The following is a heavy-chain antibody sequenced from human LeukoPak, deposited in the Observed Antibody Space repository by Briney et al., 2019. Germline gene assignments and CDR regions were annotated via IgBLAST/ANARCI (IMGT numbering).Heavy chain of an antibody. CDR3: ARAIGGATSPFDY. J-gene: IGHJ4*02. D-gene: IGHD3-3*01. Sequence: ASVKVSCKASGYTFTDYCMHWVRQAPGQGLEWMGWIIPKSGGTNYAQKFQGGVTMTRDTSINTVYMELSRLRYDDTAVYYCARAIGGATSPFDYWGQGTLVTVSS. CDR1: GYTFTDYC. CDR2: IIPKSGGT. V-gene: IGHV1-2*02.